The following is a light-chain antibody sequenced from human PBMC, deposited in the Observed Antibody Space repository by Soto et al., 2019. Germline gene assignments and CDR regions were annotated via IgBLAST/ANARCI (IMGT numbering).Light chain of an antibody. J-gene: IGKJ1*01. V-gene: IGKV1-5*01. CDR1: QSITTW. CDR2: AAS. Sequence: DIQMTQSPSTVSAYVGDSVTITCRASQSITTWLAWYQQRPGKAPKLLIYAASSLQSGVPSRFSGSRAGTEFTLIIISLQPDDFSAYYCQLYNKYSPWTFGQGTKVDIK. CDR3: QLYNKYSPWT.